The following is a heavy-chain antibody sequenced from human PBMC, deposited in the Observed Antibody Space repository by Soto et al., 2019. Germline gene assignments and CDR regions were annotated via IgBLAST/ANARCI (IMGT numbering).Heavy chain of an antibody. J-gene: IGHJ4*02. Sequence: QVQLVQSGAEEKKPGASVKVSCKASGYTFTSYAMHWVRQAPGQRLEWMGWINAGNGNTKYSQKFQGRVTVNTDTPASTAYMELSSLRSEATAVYSCAGGIVVVTALDYWGQGTLVTVSS. CDR3: AGGIVVVTALDY. V-gene: IGHV1-3*05. CDR2: INAGNGNT. D-gene: IGHD2-21*02. CDR1: GYTFTSYA.